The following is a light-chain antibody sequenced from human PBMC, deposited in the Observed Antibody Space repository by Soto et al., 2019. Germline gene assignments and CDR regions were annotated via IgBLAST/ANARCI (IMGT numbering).Light chain of an antibody. CDR3: QQYGSSPPGLT. V-gene: IGKV3-20*01. Sequence: EIVLTQSPGTLSLSPGERATLSCRASQSVSSSYLAWYQQKTGQPPRLLIYGASSRATAIPDRFSGSGSGTDFTLTISRLEHEDFAVDYCQQYGSSPPGLTFGGGTKVEIK. J-gene: IGKJ4*01. CDR1: QSVSSSY. CDR2: GAS.